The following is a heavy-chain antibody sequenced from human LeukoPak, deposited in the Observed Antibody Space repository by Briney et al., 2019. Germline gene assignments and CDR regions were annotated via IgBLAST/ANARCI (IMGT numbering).Heavy chain of an antibody. D-gene: IGHD4-11*01. J-gene: IGHJ5*02. CDR2: IYTSGST. Sequence: PSQTLSLTCTVSGGSISSGSYYWSWIRQPAGKGLEWIGRIYTSGSTNYNPSLKSRVTISVDTSKNQFSLKRSSVTAADTAVYNCARLMTTVLGFDPWGQGTLVTVSS. CDR1: GGSISSGSYY. V-gene: IGHV4-61*02. CDR3: ARLMTTVLGFDP.